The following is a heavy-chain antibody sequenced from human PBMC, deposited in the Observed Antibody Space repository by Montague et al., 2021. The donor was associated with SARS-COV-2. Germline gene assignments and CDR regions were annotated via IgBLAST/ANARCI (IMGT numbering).Heavy chain of an antibody. V-gene: IGHV4-61*05. CDR1: GGSISSSVYY. CDR2: IYYSATT. J-gene: IGHJ5*02. CDR3: ARLRRGTYYVSFDP. Sequence: SETLSLTCTVSGGSISSSVYYWAWIRQPPGRGLEWIGYIYYSATTNYNPSLKSRVTMSIDTSKNQFSLSLSSVTAADSAVYYCARLRRGTYYVSFDPWGQGTLVSVSS. D-gene: IGHD1-26*01.